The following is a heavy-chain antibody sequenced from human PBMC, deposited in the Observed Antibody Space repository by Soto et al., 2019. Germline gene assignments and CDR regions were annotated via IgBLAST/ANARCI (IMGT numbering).Heavy chain of an antibody. CDR3: AKQVRDGTSSPYIFDY. V-gene: IGHV3-53*01. Sequence: GGSLRLSCAASGFSVSSNYMSWVRQAPGKGLEWVSVIYSGGTTYYADSVKGRFTISRDNSKNTLSLQMDSLRAEDTAVYYCAKQVRDGTSSPYIFDYWGQGSLVTVSS. CDR2: IYSGGTT. J-gene: IGHJ4*02. D-gene: IGHD6-6*01. CDR1: GFSVSSNY.